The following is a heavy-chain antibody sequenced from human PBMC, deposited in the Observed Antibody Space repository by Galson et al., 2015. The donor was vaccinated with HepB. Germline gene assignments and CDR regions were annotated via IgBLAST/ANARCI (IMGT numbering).Heavy chain of an antibody. J-gene: IGHJ4*02. CDR1: GFTFSSYG. V-gene: IGHV3-30*18. D-gene: IGHD3-22*01. CDR3: AKDLSRKDSSGYYNLDY. Sequence: SLRLSCAASGFTFSSYGMHWVRQAPGKGLEWVAVISYDGSNKYYADSVKGRFTISRDNSKNTLYLQMNSLRVEDTAVYYCAKDLSRKDSSGYYNLDYWGQGTLVTVSS. CDR2: ISYDGSNK.